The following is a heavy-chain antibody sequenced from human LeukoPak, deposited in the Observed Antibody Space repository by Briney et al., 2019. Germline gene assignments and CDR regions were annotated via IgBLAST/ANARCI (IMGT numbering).Heavy chain of an antibody. Sequence: PGGFLKLSCAASGFTVSDFTMYSVRQASRNGLLWFVRIRSKANSYATAYAASVKGRFTISRDDSKNTAYLQMNSLKIEDTAVYYCTRTGIGVAARPGYYYGMDVWGQGTTVTVSS. D-gene: IGHD6-6*01. V-gene: IGHV3-73*01. J-gene: IGHJ6*02. CDR3: TRTGIGVAARPGYYYGMDV. CDR2: IRSKANSYAT. CDR1: GFTVSDFT.